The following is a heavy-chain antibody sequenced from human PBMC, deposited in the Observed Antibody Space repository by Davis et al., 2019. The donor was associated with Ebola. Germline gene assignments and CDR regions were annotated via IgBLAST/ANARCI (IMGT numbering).Heavy chain of an antibody. CDR1: GDSISSAYW. Sequence: MPPETLSLTCAVSGDSISSAYWWSWVRQPPGKGLEWIGEIYHSGSTNYNPSLKSRVTISVDKSKNQFSLKLSSVTAADTAMYYCARDRGYIAVDAFDIWGQGTVVTVSS. CDR3: ARDRGYIAVDAFDI. J-gene: IGHJ3*02. V-gene: IGHV4-4*03. D-gene: IGHD6-19*01. CDR2: IYHSGST.